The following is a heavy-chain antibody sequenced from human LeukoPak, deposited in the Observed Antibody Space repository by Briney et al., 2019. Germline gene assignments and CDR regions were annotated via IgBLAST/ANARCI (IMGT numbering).Heavy chain of an antibody. V-gene: IGHV4-38-2*02. Sequence: PSETLSLTCTVSGYSISSGYYWGWIRQPPGKGLEWIGSIYHSGSTYYNPSLKSRVTISVDTSKNQFSLKLSSVTAADTAVYYCARDGGDRDYFDYWGQGTLVTVSS. D-gene: IGHD2-21*02. J-gene: IGHJ4*02. CDR2: IYHSGST. CDR3: ARDGGDRDYFDY. CDR1: GYSISSGYY.